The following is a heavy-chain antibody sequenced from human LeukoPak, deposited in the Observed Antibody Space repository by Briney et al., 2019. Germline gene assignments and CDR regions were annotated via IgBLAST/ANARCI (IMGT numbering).Heavy chain of an antibody. J-gene: IGHJ4*02. V-gene: IGHV3-30*04. D-gene: IGHD2-2*01. Sequence: PGGSLRLSCAASGFTFSSYAMHWVRQAPGKGLEWVAVISYDGSNKYYADSVKGRFTISRDNSKNTLYLQMNSLRAEDTAVYYCARARQPRSSTSSHGRWGQGTLVTVSS. CDR2: ISYDGSNK. CDR1: GFTFSSYA. CDR3: ARARQPRSSTSSHGR.